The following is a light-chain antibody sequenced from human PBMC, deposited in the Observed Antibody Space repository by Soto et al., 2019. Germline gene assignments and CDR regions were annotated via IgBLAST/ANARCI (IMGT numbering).Light chain of an antibody. CDR3: QQLNSYPPLT. CDR1: QGISSY. J-gene: IGKJ4*01. CDR2: AAS. Sequence: IQLTQSPSSLSASVGDRVTITCRASQGISSYLAWYQQKPGKAPKLLIYAASTLQSGVPPRFSGSGSGTDFTLTISSLQAEDFATYYCQQLNSYPPLTFGGGTKVEIK. V-gene: IGKV1-9*01.